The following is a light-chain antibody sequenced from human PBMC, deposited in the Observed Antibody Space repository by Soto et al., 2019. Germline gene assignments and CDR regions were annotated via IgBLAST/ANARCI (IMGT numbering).Light chain of an antibody. V-gene: IGKV1-39*01. CDR2: AAS. Sequence: DIQMTQSPSSLSASVGDRVTITCRASQTITNFLNWYQQKPGKAPKVLIYAASSLQSGVPARFSGSGSGTEFALTISSLQPEDFAPYYCQQIHSTPLTFGGGTKVEIK. CDR3: QQIHSTPLT. J-gene: IGKJ4*01. CDR1: QTITNF.